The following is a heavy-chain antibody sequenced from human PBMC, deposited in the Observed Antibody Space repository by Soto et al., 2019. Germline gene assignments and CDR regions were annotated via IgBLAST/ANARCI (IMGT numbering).Heavy chain of an antibody. V-gene: IGHV1-69*02. Sequence: ASVKVSCKASGGTFSSYTISWVRQAPGQGLEWMGRIIPILGIANYAQKFQGRVTITADKSTSTAYMELSSLRSEDMAVYYCARARRSGYDYLDYWGQGTLVTVSS. J-gene: IGHJ4*02. CDR2: IIPILGIA. CDR1: GGTFSSYT. CDR3: ARARRSGYDYLDY. D-gene: IGHD5-12*01.